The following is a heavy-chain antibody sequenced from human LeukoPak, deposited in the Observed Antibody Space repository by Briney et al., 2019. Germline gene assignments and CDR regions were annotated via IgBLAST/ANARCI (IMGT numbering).Heavy chain of an antibody. CDR1: GASIDSYY. D-gene: IGHD6-13*01. Sequence: SETLSLTCTVSGASIDSYYWSWIRQPPGKGLEWIGYTHNNGDSNYNPPLKSRLTISVDTSKNEVSLVLTSVTAADTALYYCARQPGGTAAFDIWAQGPMVTVSA. J-gene: IGHJ3*02. V-gene: IGHV4-59*08. CDR3: ARQPGGTAAFDI. CDR2: THNNGDS.